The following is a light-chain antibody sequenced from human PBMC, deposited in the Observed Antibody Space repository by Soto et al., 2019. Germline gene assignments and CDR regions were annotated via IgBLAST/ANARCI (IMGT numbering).Light chain of an antibody. J-gene: IGKJ1*01. CDR1: HSVSSN. CDR2: GAS. CDR3: QQYGYSPKT. V-gene: IGKV3-15*01. Sequence: EVGMTQSPPTLSVSTGERATLSCRASHSVSSNLAWYQQKPGQAPRLLIYGASTRATGIPARFSGSGSGTEFTLPISRLDPEDFAVYYCQQYGYSPKTFGQGTKVDI.